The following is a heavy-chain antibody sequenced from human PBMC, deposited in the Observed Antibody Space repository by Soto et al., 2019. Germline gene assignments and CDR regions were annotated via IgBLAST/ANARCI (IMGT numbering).Heavy chain of an antibody. CDR3: ARPSMLASGTY. CDR2: ILGNGGDT. Sequence: GGSLRLSCVASGFIFRDYAMSWVRQAPGKGLEWVAAILGNGGDTGYADSVKGRFTISRDNSQNTLYLRLDSLGDEDTAVYYCARPSMLASGTYWGQGTLVTVSS. CDR1: GFIFRDYA. J-gene: IGHJ4*02. D-gene: IGHD6-13*01. V-gene: IGHV3-23*01.